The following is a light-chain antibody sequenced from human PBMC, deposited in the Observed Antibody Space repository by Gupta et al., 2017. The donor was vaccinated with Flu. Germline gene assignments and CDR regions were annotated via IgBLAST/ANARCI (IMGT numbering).Light chain of an antibody. CDR1: SSDNVDYNY. J-gene: IGLJ2*01. Sequence: QSALTQPASVSWSPGQSITISCTGTSSDNVDYNYVSWYQQHPDKAPTLMIYEFTTRPSGVSNRFSGSKSGNTASLTISGLQSEDEADYFCASYTATYTWVFGGGTKVTVL. CDR3: ASYTATYTWV. CDR2: EFT. V-gene: IGLV2-14*01.